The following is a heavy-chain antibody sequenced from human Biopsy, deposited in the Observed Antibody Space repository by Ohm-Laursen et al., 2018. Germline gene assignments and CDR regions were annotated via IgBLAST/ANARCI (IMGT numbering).Heavy chain of an antibody. D-gene: IGHD6-19*01. J-gene: IGHJ6*02. CDR2: IAWDDHM. CDR3: ARTPIAIFSAGLVYRHRRHLQGMDV. Sequence: TQTLTLTCDFSGFSLSARGMCVSWIRQPPGKSLDWLARIAWDDHMDYSVSLKDRLTISKATSENQAVLTMTNTDPADTGTYFCARTPIAIFSAGLVYRHRRHLQGMDVWVQGTAVTVS. CDR1: GFSLSARGMC. V-gene: IGHV2-70*11.